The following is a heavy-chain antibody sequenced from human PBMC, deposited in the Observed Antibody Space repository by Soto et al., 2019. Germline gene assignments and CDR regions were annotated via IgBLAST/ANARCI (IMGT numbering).Heavy chain of an antibody. CDR1: GYTFTRYY. CDR2: INPSGGST. CDR3: ARGLLVGATDFDY. V-gene: IGHV1-46*01. D-gene: IGHD1-26*01. Sequence: VASVKVSCKASGYTFTRYYMHWVRQAPGQGLEWMGIINPSGGSTSHAQKFQGRVTMTRDTSTSTFYMELSSLRSEDTAVYYCARGLLVGATDFDYWGQGTLVTVSS. J-gene: IGHJ4*02.